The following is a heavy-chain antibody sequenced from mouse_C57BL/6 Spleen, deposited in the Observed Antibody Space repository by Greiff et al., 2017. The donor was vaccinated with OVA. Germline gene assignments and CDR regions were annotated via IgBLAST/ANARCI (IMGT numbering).Heavy chain of an antibody. CDR1: GYSFTGYY. D-gene: IGHD2-14*01. J-gene: IGHJ1*03. CDR2: INPSTGGT. V-gene: IGHV1-42*01. Sequence: EVQVVESGPELVKPGASVKISCKASGYSFTGYYMNWVKQSPEKSLEWIGEINPSTGGTTYNQKFKAKATLTVDKSSSTAYMQLKSLTSEDSAVYYCARSEVRGWYFDVWGTGTTVTVSS. CDR3: ARSEVRGWYFDV.